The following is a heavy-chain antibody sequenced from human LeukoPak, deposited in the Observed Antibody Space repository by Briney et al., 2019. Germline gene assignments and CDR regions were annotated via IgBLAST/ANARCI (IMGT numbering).Heavy chain of an antibody. CDR1: GFTFSSYE. D-gene: IGHD3-16*01. Sequence: GGSLRLSCAASGFTFSSYEMNWVRQAPGKGLEWVSRISNDGNKTTYADSVQGRFTISRDNAKNTLYLQMNNLRPEDTAVYYCTRVGHNFVWDLWGHGTLVTVSS. J-gene: IGHJ4*01. V-gene: IGHV3-74*01. CDR2: ISNDGNKT. CDR3: TRVGHNFVWDL.